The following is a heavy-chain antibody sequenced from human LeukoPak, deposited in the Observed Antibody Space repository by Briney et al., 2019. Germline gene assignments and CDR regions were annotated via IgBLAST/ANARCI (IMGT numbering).Heavy chain of an antibody. D-gene: IGHD4-17*01. V-gene: IGHV4-59*06. Sequence: PSETLSLTCTVSGGSISSYYWSWIRQHPGKGLEWIGYIYYSGSTYYNPSLKSRVTISVDTSKNQFSLKLSSVTAADTAVYYCARGLDYGDYEAPGYWGQGTLVTVSS. CDR1: GGSISSYY. J-gene: IGHJ4*02. CDR2: IYYSGST. CDR3: ARGLDYGDYEAPGY.